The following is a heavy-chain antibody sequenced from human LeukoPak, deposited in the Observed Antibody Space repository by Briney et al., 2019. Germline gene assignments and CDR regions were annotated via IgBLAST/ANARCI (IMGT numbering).Heavy chain of an antibody. J-gene: IGHJ4*02. Sequence: GRSLRLSCAASGFTFSSYAMHWVRQAPGKGLEWVAVISYDGSNKYYADSMKGRFTISRDNSKNTLYLQMNSLRAEDTAVYYCARAGGGNWGQGTLVTVSS. CDR3: ARAGGGN. CDR2: ISYDGSNK. CDR1: GFTFSSYA. V-gene: IGHV3-30*04. D-gene: IGHD3-10*01.